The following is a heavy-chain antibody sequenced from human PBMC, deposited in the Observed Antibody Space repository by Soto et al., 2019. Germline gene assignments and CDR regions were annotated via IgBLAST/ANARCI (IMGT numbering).Heavy chain of an antibody. CDR3: VTAVRGYNANGDL. CDR1: GFTFSSYW. V-gene: IGHV3-7*03. CDR2: IKADGTEK. D-gene: IGHD5-12*01. Sequence: VQLVESGGDLVQPGGSLRLSCVGSGFTFSSYWMGWVRQTPGKGLEWVATIKADGTEKYYVDSVKGRFTFSRDNAKTTVYLEMTSLRAEATAVYYCVTAVRGYNANGDLWGQGTTVTVSS. J-gene: IGHJ6*02.